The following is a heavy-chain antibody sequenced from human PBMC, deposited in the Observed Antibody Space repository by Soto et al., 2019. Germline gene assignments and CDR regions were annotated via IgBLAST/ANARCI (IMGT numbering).Heavy chain of an antibody. CDR2: IYYSGST. CDR3: AREGRSAATNHFDY. CDR1: GGSISSGDYY. Sequence: SETLSLTCTVSGGSISSGDYYWSWIRQPPGKGLEWIGYIYYSGSTYYNPSLKSRVTISVDTSKNQFSLKLSSVTAADTAVYYCAREGRSAATNHFDYWGQGTLVTVSS. D-gene: IGHD6-25*01. V-gene: IGHV4-30-4*01. J-gene: IGHJ4*02.